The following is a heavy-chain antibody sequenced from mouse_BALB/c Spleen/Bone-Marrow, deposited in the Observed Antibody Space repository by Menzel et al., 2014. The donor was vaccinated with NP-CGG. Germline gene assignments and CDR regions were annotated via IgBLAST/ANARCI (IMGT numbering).Heavy chain of an antibody. D-gene: IGHD1-1*01. J-gene: IGHJ4*01. Sequence: LVKTGASVKISCKASGYSFTGYYMHWVKQSHGKSLEWIGCISCYNGATSYNQKFKGKATFTVDTSSSTAYMQFNSLTSEVSAVYYCARHYGSSCGAMDYWGQGTSVTVSS. V-gene: IGHV1S34*01. CDR1: GYSFTGYY. CDR3: ARHYGSSCGAMDY. CDR2: ISCYNGAT.